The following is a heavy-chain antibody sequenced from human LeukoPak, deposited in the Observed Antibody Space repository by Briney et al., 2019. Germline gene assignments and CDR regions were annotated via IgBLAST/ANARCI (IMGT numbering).Heavy chain of an antibody. V-gene: IGHV3-11*06. CDR2: ISSSSSYT. Sequence: PGGSLRLSCAASGFTFSDYYMSWIRQAPGKGLEWVSYISSSSSYTNYADSVKGRFTISRDNAKNSLYLQMNSLRAEDTAVYYCAKDKGYCSGGSCYGGGDWGQGTLVTVSS. CDR3: AKDKGYCSGGSCYGGGD. J-gene: IGHJ4*02. CDR1: GFTFSDYY. D-gene: IGHD2-15*01.